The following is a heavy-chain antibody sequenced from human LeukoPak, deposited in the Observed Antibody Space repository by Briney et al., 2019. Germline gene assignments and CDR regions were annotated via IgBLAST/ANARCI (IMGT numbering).Heavy chain of an antibody. CDR2: INPNSGGT. D-gene: IGHD6-13*01. Sequence: ASVKVSCKASGYTFTGYYMHWVRQAPGQGLEWMGWINPNSGGTNYAQKFQGGVTMTRDTSISTAYMELSRLRSDDTAVYYCARVGRTRYSSSWYFSGMDVWGQGTTVTVSS. V-gene: IGHV1-2*02. CDR1: GYTFTGYY. J-gene: IGHJ6*02. CDR3: ARVGRTRYSSSWYFSGMDV.